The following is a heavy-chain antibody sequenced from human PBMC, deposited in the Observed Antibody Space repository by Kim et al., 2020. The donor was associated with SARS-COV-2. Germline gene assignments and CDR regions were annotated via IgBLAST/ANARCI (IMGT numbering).Heavy chain of an antibody. V-gene: IGHV7-4-1*02. J-gene: IGHJ3*02. Sequence: YAQGCTGRFVFSLDTSVSTAYLQISSLKAEDTAVYYCAGAVVVVADAFDIWGQGTMVTVSS. CDR3: AGAVVVVADAFDI. D-gene: IGHD2-15*01.